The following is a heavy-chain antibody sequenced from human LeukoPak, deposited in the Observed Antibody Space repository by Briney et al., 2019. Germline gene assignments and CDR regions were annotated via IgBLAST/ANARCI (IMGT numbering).Heavy chain of an antibody. CDR2: ISAYNGNT. J-gene: IGHJ5*02. CDR1: GYTFTSYG. Sequence: ASVKVSCKASGYTFTSYGISWVRQAPGQGLEWMGWISAYNGNTNYAQKLQGRVTMTTDTSTSTAYMELRSLRSDDTDVYYCARDEYSSSWYRRTYNWFDPWGQGTLVTVSS. D-gene: IGHD6-13*01. V-gene: IGHV1-18*01. CDR3: ARDEYSSSWYRRTYNWFDP.